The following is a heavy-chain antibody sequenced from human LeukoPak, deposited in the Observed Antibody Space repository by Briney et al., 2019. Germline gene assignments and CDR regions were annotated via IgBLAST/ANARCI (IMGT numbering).Heavy chain of an antibody. CDR1: GYTFTGYY. Sequence: ASVKVSCKASGYTFTGYYKHWVRQAPGQGLEWMGWINPNSGGTNYAQKFQGRVTMTRDTSISTAYMELSRLRSDDTAVYYCARGLGPISWFDPWGQGTLVTVSS. CDR3: ARGLGPISWFDP. D-gene: IGHD2-21*01. V-gene: IGHV1-2*02. CDR2: INPNSGGT. J-gene: IGHJ5*02.